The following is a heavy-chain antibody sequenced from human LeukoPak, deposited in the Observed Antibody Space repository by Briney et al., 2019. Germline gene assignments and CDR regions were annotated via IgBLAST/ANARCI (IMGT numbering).Heavy chain of an antibody. CDR3: ARLAAMAAGY. CDR2: INHSGST. CDR1: GGSFSGYY. V-gene: IGHV4-34*01. Sequence: SETLSLTCAVYGGSFSGYYWSWIRQPPGKGLEWIGEINHSGSTNYNPSLKSRVTISVDTSKNQFSLKLSSVTAADTAVYYCARLAAMAAGYWGQGTLVTVSS. D-gene: IGHD5-18*01. J-gene: IGHJ4*02.